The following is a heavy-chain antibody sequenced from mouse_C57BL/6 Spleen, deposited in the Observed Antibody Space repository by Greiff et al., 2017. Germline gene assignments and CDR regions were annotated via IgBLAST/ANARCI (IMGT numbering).Heavy chain of an antibody. D-gene: IGHD2-3*01. V-gene: IGHV1-4*01. Sequence: QVQLQQPGAELARPGASVKMSCKASGYTFTSYTMHWVKQRPGQGLEWIGYINPSSGYTKYNQKFKDKATLTADKSSSTAYMQLSSLTSEDSAVYYCARGRLLRWGAMDYWGQGTSVTVSS. CDR3: ARGRLLRWGAMDY. CDR1: GYTFTSYT. CDR2: INPSSGYT. J-gene: IGHJ4*01.